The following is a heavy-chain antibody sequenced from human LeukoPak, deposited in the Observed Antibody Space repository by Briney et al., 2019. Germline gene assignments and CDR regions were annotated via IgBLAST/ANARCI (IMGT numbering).Heavy chain of an antibody. CDR1: GFTFSSYS. CDR3: ARGGAPYFDWCFDY. Sequence: PGGSLRLSCAASGFTFSSYSMNWVRQAPGKGLEWVSYISSSSSTIYYADSVKGRFTISRDNGKKSLYLQMNSLRAEDTAVYYCARGGAPYFDWCFDYWGQGTLVTVSS. D-gene: IGHD3-9*01. CDR2: ISSSSSTI. V-gene: IGHV3-48*01. J-gene: IGHJ4*02.